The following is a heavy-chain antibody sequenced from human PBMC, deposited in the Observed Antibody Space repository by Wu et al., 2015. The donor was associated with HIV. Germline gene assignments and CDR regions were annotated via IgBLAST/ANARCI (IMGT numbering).Heavy chain of an antibody. Sequence: QVQLVQSGAEVKKPGSSVKLSCKASGGTFSNYAISWVRQAPGQGLEWMGRIIPIFGTANYAQKFQGRVTITADESASTAHMELSSLRSEDTAVYYCARGRYTTNWKTPAEYFQYWGQGTLVTVSS. CDR1: GGTFSNYA. D-gene: IGHD1-20*01. V-gene: IGHV1-69*13. CDR3: ARGRYTTNWKTPAEYFQY. CDR2: IIPIFGTA. J-gene: IGHJ1*01.